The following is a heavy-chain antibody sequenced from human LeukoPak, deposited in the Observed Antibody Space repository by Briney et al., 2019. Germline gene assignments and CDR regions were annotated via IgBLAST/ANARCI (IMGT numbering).Heavy chain of an antibody. J-gene: IGHJ4*02. Sequence: GASVKVSCKASGGTFSSYAISWVRQAPGQGLEWMGWINPNSGGTNYAQKFQGRVTMTRDTSISTAYMELSRLRSDDTAVYYCARQITMIVKAIGYWGQGTLVTVSS. CDR1: GGTFSSYA. CDR3: ARQITMIVKAIGY. V-gene: IGHV1-2*02. CDR2: INPNSGGT. D-gene: IGHD3-22*01.